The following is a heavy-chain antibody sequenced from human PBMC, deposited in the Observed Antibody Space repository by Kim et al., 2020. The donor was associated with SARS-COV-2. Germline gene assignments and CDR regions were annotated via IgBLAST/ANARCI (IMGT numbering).Heavy chain of an antibody. J-gene: IGHJ6*02. CDR1: GYTFTSYG. CDR2: ISAYNGNT. Sequence: ASVKVSCKASGYTFTSYGISWVRQAPGQGLEWMGWISAYNGNTNYAQKLQGRVTMTTDTSTSTAYMELRSLRSDDTAVYYCARDNTLYCSSTSCYLYYGMDVWGQGTTVTVSS. CDR3: ARDNTLYCSSTSCYLYYGMDV. V-gene: IGHV1-18*01. D-gene: IGHD2-2*01.